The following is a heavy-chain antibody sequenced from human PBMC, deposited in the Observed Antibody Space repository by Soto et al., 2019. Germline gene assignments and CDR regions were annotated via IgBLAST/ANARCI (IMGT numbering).Heavy chain of an antibody. CDR2: IYYSGST. CDR1: GGSINSYY. D-gene: IGHD3-16*02. J-gene: IGHJ3*02. Sequence: QVQLQESGPGLVKPSETLSLTCTVSGGSINSYYWSWIRQPPGKGLEGIGYIYYSGSTNYNPALKSRVTITVDTSKNQFSLKLSSVTAADTAVYYCARLYGLDAFDIWGQGTMVTVSS. V-gene: IGHV4-59*08. CDR3: ARLYGLDAFDI.